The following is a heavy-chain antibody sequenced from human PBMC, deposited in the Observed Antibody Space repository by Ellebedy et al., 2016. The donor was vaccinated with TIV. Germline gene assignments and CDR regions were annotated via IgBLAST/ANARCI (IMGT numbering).Heavy chain of an antibody. CDR1: GFRFRSYW. J-gene: IGHJ5*02. CDR2: IYQDGSDQ. V-gene: IGHV3-7*01. CDR3: ARRGSYGDYAVQVNSWFDR. D-gene: IGHD4-17*01. Sequence: GESLKISCAASGFRFRSYWMSWVRQAPGKGLEWVANIYQDGSDQYYVDSVKGRFTISRDNANKLLFLQMNSLRVEDTAVYYCARRGSYGDYAVQVNSWFDRWGQGTLVTVAP.